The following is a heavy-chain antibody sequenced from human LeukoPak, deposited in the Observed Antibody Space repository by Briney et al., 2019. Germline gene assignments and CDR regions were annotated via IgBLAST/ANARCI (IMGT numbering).Heavy chain of an antibody. J-gene: IGHJ3*02. CDR1: GDSMNSHY. Sequence: SETLSLTCTVSGDSMNSHYWGWIRQPPGKGLEWIGYISYIGSTNYNPSLKSRVTISVDTSKNQFSLRLSSVTAADTAVYYCARDPTTVTKGLDIWGQGTMVTVSS. CDR2: ISYIGST. V-gene: IGHV4-59*11. D-gene: IGHD4-17*01. CDR3: ARDPTTVTKGLDI.